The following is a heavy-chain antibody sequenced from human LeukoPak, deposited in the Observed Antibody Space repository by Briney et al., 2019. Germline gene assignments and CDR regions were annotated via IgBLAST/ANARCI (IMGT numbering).Heavy chain of an antibody. D-gene: IGHD3-3*01. CDR2: IKQDGSEK. CDR1: GFTFSSYW. CDR3: ARGGFGVVRYYYYYMDV. Sequence: PGGSLRLSCAASGFTFSSYWMSWVRQAPGKGLEWVANIKQDGSEKYYVDSVKGRFTISRDNAKNSLYLQMNSLRAEDTAAYYCARGGFGVVRYYYYYMDVWGKGTTVTVSS. J-gene: IGHJ6*03. V-gene: IGHV3-7*01.